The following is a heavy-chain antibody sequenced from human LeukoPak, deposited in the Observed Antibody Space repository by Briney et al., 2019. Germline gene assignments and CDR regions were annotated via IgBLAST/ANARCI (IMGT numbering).Heavy chain of an antibody. D-gene: IGHD3-22*01. V-gene: IGHV3-66*01. Sequence: TGGSLRLSCAASGFTVSSNYMSWVRQAPGKGLEWVSDIYSGGSTYYADSVKGRFTLSRDSSKNTLFLQMNSLRAEDTAVYYCAREPQGDSSGYDAFDVWGQGTLVTVSS. CDR3: AREPQGDSSGYDAFDV. J-gene: IGHJ3*01. CDR2: IYSGGST. CDR1: GFTVSSNY.